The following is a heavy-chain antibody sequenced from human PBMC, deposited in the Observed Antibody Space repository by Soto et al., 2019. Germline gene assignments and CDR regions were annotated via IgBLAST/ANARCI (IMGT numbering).Heavy chain of an antibody. D-gene: IGHD2-8*01. J-gene: IGHJ2*01. CDR2: LSASGRT. CDR3: ARGMGRYFDL. CDR1: GDSIGNFY. Sequence: LSLTCAISGDSIGNFYWSWIRQPAGKGLESLGRLSASGRTNYSPSLQSRVTMSLDRSKNRFSLRLTSVSAADTAVYFCARGMGRYFDLWGRGTLVTVSS. V-gene: IGHV4-4*07.